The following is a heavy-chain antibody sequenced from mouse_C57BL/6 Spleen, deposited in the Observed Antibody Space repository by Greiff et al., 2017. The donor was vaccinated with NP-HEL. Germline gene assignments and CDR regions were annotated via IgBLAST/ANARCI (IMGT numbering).Heavy chain of an antibody. CDR3: ASTLVFAY. Sequence: QVHVKQPGAELVRPGSSVKLSCKASGYTFTSYWMDWVKQRPGQGLEWIGNIYPSDSETHYNQKFKDKATLTVDKSSSTAYMQLSSLTSEDSAVYYCASTLVFAYWGQGTLVTVSA. CDR2: IYPSDSET. J-gene: IGHJ3*01. CDR1: GYTFTSYW. V-gene: IGHV1-61*01.